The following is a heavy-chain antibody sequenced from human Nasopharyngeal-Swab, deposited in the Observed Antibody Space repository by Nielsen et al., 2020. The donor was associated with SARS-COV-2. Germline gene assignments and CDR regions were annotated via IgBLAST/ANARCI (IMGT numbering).Heavy chain of an antibody. CDR3: AREGRYCSGGSCKDYYYYYMDV. D-gene: IGHD2-15*01. J-gene: IGHJ6*03. Sequence: SQTLSLTCAISGDRVSSNSAAWNWIRQSPSRGLEWLGGTYYRSKWYNDYAVSVKSRITINPDTSKNQFSLQLNSVTPEDTAVYYCAREGRYCSGGSCKDYYYYYMDVWGKGTTVTVSS. CDR1: GDRVSSNSAA. CDR2: TYYRSKWYN. V-gene: IGHV6-1*01.